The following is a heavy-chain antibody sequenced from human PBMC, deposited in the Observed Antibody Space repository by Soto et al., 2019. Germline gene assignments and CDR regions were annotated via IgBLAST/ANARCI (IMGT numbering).Heavy chain of an antibody. CDR2: IYTSGST. D-gene: IGHD6-13*01. Sequence: PSETLSLTCTVSGGSISSYYWSWIRQPAGKGLEWIGRIYTSGSTNYNPSLKSRVTMSVDTSKNQFSLKLSSVTAADTAVYYCASGDFTGIAAAGKANYGLDVWGQGTTVTVSS. J-gene: IGHJ6*02. V-gene: IGHV4-4*07. CDR1: GGSISSYY. CDR3: ASGDFTGIAAAGKANYGLDV.